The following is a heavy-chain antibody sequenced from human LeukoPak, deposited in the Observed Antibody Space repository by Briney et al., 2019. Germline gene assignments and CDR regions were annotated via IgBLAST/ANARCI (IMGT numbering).Heavy chain of an antibody. CDR3: ARVYYYGSGSYYNKAIYYYYYYMDV. D-gene: IGHD3-10*01. V-gene: IGHV4-59*01. J-gene: IGHJ6*03. CDR1: GGSISSYY. CDR2: IYYSGST. Sequence: PSETLSLTCTVSGGSISSYYWSWIRQPQGKGLEWIGYIYYSGSTNYNPSLKSRVTISVDTSKNQFSLKLSSVTAADTAVYYCARVYYYGSGSYYNKAIYYYYYYMDVWGKGTTVTVSS.